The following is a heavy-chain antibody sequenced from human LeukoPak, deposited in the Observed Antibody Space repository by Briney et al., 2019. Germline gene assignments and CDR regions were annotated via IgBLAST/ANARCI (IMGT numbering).Heavy chain of an antibody. CDR2: IKKDGSEK. J-gene: IGHJ4*02. Sequence: GSLRLSCAASGFTFSSYWMSWVRQAPGKGLEWVAHIKKDGSEKYYVDSVKGRFTISRDNAKKSLYLQMNSLGAEDTAVYYCARHLSGITGYTYGRGIDYWGQGTLLTVSS. CDR1: GFTFSSYW. D-gene: IGHD5-18*01. V-gene: IGHV3-7*01. CDR3: ARHLSGITGYTYGRGIDY.